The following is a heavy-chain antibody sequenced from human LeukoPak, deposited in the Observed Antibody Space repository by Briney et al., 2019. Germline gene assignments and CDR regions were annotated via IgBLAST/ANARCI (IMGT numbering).Heavy chain of an antibody. V-gene: IGHV3-33*01. D-gene: IGHD1-26*01. CDR3: ARASGSYDY. CDR1: GFTFSSYG. Sequence: PGRSLRLSCAASGFTFSSYGMHWVRQAPGKGLEWVAIIWYDGSNKYYAASVKGRFTISRDNSKNTLYLQMNSLRAEDTAVYYCARASGSYDYWGQGTLVTVSS. CDR2: IWYDGSNK. J-gene: IGHJ4*02.